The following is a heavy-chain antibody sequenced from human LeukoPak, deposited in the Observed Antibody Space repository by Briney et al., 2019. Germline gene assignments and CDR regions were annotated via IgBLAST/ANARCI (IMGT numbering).Heavy chain of an antibody. Sequence: SETLSLTCTVSGGSISSYYWSWIRQPPGKGLEWIGYIYYSGSTNYNPSLKSRVTISVDTSKNQFSLKLSSVTAADTAVYYCARERLRRDAFDIWGQGTMVTVYS. CDR1: GGSISSYY. V-gene: IGHV4-59*01. J-gene: IGHJ3*02. CDR2: IYYSGST. D-gene: IGHD2-8*01. CDR3: ARERLRRDAFDI.